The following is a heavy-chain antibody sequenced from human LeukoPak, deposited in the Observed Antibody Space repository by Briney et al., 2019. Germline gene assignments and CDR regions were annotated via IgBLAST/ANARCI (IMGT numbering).Heavy chain of an antibody. Sequence: SETLSLTCTVSGGSISSYYWSWIRQPPGKGLEWIGYIYYSGSTNYNPSLKSRVTISVDTSKNQFSLKLSSVTAADTAVYYCARGYGSGSYVWFDPWGQGTLVTVSS. V-gene: IGHV4-59*12. CDR1: GGSISSYY. D-gene: IGHD3-10*01. CDR2: IYYSGST. CDR3: ARGYGSGSYVWFDP. J-gene: IGHJ5*02.